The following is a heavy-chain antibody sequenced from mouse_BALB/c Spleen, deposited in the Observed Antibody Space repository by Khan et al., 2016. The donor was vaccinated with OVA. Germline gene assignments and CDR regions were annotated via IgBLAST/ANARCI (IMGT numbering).Heavy chain of an antibody. V-gene: IGHV5-4*02. J-gene: IGHJ3*01. CDR1: LFTFSDYY. CDR2: ISDGGSYS. CDR3: ARGFYGGPFTY. Sequence: EVELVESGSFFFPPFLSLQLSFSSSLFTFSDYYMYWIRQTPEKRLEWVATISDGGSYSYYPDSVKGRFNISRDDVRSNLYLQMSSLKSDDTAMYYCARGFYGGPFTYWGQGTLVTVSA. D-gene: IGHD1-1*02.